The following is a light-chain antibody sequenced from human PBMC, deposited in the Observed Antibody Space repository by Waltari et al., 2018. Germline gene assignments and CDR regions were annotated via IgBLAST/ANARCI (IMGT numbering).Light chain of an antibody. CDR2: KAS. CDR1: QSISRW. Sequence: DIQMTQSPSTLSASVGDRVTITCRASQSISRWVAWYQRKPGKAPKLLIYKASSLESGVPSRFSGSGSGTEFTLTISSLQPDDLATYYCQQYNSYRTFGQGTKVEIK. J-gene: IGKJ1*01. V-gene: IGKV1-5*03. CDR3: QQYNSYRT.